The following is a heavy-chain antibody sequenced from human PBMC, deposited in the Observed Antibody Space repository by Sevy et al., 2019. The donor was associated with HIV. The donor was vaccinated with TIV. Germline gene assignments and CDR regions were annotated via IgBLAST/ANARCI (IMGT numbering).Heavy chain of an antibody. D-gene: IGHD2-2*01. CDR1: GYTFIDYD. V-gene: IGHV1-2*02. CDR3: ARGDSLVVPPATVDY. CDR2: INPHIGGT. J-gene: IGHJ4*02. Sequence: ASVKVSCKASGYTFIDYDIHWVRQAPGQGLEWMGWINPHIGGTSFAQKFQGRVTMTRDTSISTAYLDLSRLRSDDTAIYYCARGDSLVVPPATVDYWGQGTLVTVSS.